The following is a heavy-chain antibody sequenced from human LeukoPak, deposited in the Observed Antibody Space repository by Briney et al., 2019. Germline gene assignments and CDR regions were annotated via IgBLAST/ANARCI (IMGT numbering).Heavy chain of an antibody. J-gene: IGHJ5*02. CDR2: INTDGSGT. CDR3: ARGGHWFDP. Sequence: GGSLRLSCAASGFTFSSYWMHWVRQAPGKGLVWVSRINTDGSGTSYADSVKGRFTFSRDNAKNTLYLQMNGLRAEDTAVYYCARGGHWFDPWGQGTLVTVSS. CDR1: GFTFSSYW. V-gene: IGHV3-74*01.